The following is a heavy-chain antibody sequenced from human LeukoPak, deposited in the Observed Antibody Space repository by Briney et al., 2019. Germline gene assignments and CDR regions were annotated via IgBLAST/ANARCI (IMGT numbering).Heavy chain of an antibody. J-gene: IGHJ4*02. CDR2: IYYSGST. Sequence: SETLSLTCTVSGGSISSSSYYWGWIRQPPGKGLEWIGSIYYSGSTYYNPSLKSRVTISVDKSKNQFSLKLSSVTATDTAVYYCARGRYDSSGYPLDYWGQGTLVTVSS. V-gene: IGHV4-39*07. CDR1: GGSISSSSYY. D-gene: IGHD3-22*01. CDR3: ARGRYDSSGYPLDY.